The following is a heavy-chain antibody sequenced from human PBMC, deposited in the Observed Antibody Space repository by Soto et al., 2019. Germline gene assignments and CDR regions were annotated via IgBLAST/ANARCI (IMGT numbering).Heavy chain of an antibody. CDR3: AKDAVPYNGKWDWFDP. J-gene: IGHJ5*02. V-gene: IGHV3-23*01. CDR2: LGGGGADT. CDR1: RFTLSDYA. D-gene: IGHD1-26*01. Sequence: DEQLLESGGGLVQPGGSLTLSCAASRFTLSDYAMSWVRQAPRKGLEWVSALGGGGADTYYADSVKGRFTISRDNSKNTLYLQMHSLRAEDTAVYYCAKDAVPYNGKWDWFDPWGQGTLVTVSS.